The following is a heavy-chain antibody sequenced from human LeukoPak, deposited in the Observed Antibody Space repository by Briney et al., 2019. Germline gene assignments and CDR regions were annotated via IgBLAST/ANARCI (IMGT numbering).Heavy chain of an antibody. V-gene: IGHV3-33*01. D-gene: IGHD3-10*01. J-gene: IGHJ5*02. Sequence: GRSLRLSCAASGFTFSSYGMHWVRQAPGKGLEWVAVIWYDGSNKYYADSVKGRFTISRDNSENTLYLQMNSLRAEDTAVYYCARDRSDYYGSGSYYPPWFDPRGQGTLVTVSS. CDR1: GFTFSSYG. CDR3: ARDRSDYYGSGSYYPPWFDP. CDR2: IWYDGSNK.